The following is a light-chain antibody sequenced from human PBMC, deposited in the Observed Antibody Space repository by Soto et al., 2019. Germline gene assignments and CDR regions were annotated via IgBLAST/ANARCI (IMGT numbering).Light chain of an antibody. Sequence: EIVLTQSPATLSLSLGERATLSCRASQSVGIYLAWYQQKPGQAPRLLIFDASKRDTGIPARFSGSGSGTDFTLTITSLESEDFAVYYCQQRSSWPLTFGGGTKVENK. CDR2: DAS. CDR1: QSVGIY. V-gene: IGKV3-11*01. J-gene: IGKJ4*01. CDR3: QQRSSWPLT.